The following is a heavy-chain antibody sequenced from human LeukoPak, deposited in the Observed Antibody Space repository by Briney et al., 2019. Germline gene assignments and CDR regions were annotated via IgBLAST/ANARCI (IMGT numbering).Heavy chain of an antibody. D-gene: IGHD3-16*01. Sequence: SETLSLTCAVYGGSFSGYYWSWIRQPPGKGLEWIGEINHSGSTNYNPSLKSRVTISVDTSKNQFSLKLSSVTAADTAVYYCARRSTFGTRNYFPHWGQDTLVTVSS. J-gene: IGHJ1*01. CDR3: ARRSTFGTRNYFPH. V-gene: IGHV4-34*01. CDR2: INHSGST. CDR1: GGSFSGYY.